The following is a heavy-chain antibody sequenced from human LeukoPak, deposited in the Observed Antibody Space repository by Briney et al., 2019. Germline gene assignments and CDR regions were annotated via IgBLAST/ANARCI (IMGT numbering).Heavy chain of an antibody. D-gene: IGHD3-10*01. J-gene: IGHJ6*03. CDR2: IYYSGST. CDR3: ARGSTFRGVIITSVPLGYYMDV. CDR1: GGSFSGYY. Sequence: SETLSLTCAVYGGSFSGYYWSWIRQPPRKGLEWIGNIYYSGSTYYNPSLKSRVTISVDTSKNQFSLKLSSVTAADTAVYYCARGSTFRGVIITSVPLGYYMDVWGKGTTVTVSS. V-gene: IGHV4-34*01.